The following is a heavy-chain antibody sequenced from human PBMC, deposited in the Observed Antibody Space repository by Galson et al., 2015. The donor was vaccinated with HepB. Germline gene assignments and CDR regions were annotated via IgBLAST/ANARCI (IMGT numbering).Heavy chain of an antibody. D-gene: IGHD3-22*01. CDR1: GFNFSTYA. CDR2: ISGNAVTT. CDR3: AKVLDDSAYFPQNDAFDM. V-gene: IGHV3-23*01. J-gene: IGHJ3*02. Sequence: SLRLSCAASGFNFSTYAMNWVRQAPGKGLEWVSAISGNAVTTFYADSVTGRFTISRDNFKNILYLQMISLRAEDTALYYCAKVLDDSAYFPQNDAFDMWGQGTMVTVS.